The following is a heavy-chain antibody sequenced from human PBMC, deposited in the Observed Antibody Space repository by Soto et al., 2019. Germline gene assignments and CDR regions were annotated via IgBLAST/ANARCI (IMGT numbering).Heavy chain of an antibody. D-gene: IGHD5-12*01. V-gene: IGHV3-30-3*01. Sequence: PGGSLRLSCAASGFTFRSYAMHWVRQAPGKGLEWVAVISYDGSNKYYADSVKGRFTISRDNSKNTLYLQMNSLRAEDTAVYYCARGKRGYESTFDYWGQGTLVTVSS. J-gene: IGHJ4*02. CDR3: ARGKRGYESTFDY. CDR1: GFTFRSYA. CDR2: ISYDGSNK.